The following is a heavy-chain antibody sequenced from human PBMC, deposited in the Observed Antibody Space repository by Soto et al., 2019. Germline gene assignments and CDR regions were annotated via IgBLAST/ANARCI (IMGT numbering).Heavy chain of an antibody. J-gene: IGHJ6*02. V-gene: IGHV4-34*01. CDR2: INHSGST. Sequence: PSETLSLTCAVYGGSFSGYYWSWIRQPPGKGLEWIGEINHSGSTNYNPSLKSRVTISVDTSKNQFSLKLSSVTAADTAVYYCARGLYSNFWDTDYGMDVWGQGTTVTVSS. CDR1: GGSFSGYY. CDR3: ARGLYSNFWDTDYGMDV. D-gene: IGHD4-4*01.